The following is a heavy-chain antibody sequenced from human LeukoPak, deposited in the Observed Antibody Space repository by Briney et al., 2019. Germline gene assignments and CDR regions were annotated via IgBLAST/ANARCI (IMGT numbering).Heavy chain of an antibody. CDR2: IYNSGIT. Sequence: SETLSLTCTVFGGAISSYYWSWIRKPPGKGLEWIGYIYNSGITNKNPSLKSRVTISGDTSKNQFSLKLSSVTAADTAVYYCARHGDVRYFDWLKDGFDYWGQGTLVTVSS. J-gene: IGHJ4*02. D-gene: IGHD3-9*01. CDR3: ARHGDVRYFDWLKDGFDY. V-gene: IGHV4-4*09. CDR1: GGAISSYY.